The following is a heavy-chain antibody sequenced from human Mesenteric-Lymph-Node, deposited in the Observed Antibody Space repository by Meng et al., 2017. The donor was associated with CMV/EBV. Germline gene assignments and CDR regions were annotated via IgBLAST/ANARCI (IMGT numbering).Heavy chain of an antibody. V-gene: IGHV4-34*01. Sequence: SETLSLTCAVYGGSFSGYYWSWIRQPPGKGLEWIGEINHSGSTNYNPSLKSRVTISVDTSKNQFSLKLSSVTAADTAVYYCARGEFIWAAAGKSCPFDYWGQGTLVTV. CDR3: ARGEFIWAAAGKSCPFDY. J-gene: IGHJ4*02. CDR2: INHSGST. D-gene: IGHD6-13*01. CDR1: GGSFSGYY.